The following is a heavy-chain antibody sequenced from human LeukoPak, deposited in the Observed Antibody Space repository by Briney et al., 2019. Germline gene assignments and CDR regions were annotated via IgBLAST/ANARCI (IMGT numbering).Heavy chain of an antibody. V-gene: IGHV1-46*01. D-gene: IGHD5-18*01. CDR3: ARDWCSYGCLDY. Sequence: ASVKVSCKASGGTFSSYAISWVRQAPGQGLEWMGIINPSGGSTSYAQKFQGRVTMTRDTSTSTVYMELSSLRSEDTAVYYCARDWCSYGCLDYWGQGTLVTVSS. CDR1: GGTFSSYA. CDR2: INPSGGST. J-gene: IGHJ4*02.